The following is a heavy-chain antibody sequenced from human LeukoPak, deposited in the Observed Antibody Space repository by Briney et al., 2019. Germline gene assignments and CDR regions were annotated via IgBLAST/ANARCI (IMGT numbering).Heavy chain of an antibody. V-gene: IGHV3-21*01. Sequence: SGGSLRLSCAASGFAFNSYTIKWVRQAPGKGLEWVSSITSSGSYIYNADSVKGRFTISRHNAKNSLYLQMSSLRAEDTAVYYCARVAQGASTENYYYYYMDVWGKGTTVTVSS. CDR1: GFAFNSYT. D-gene: IGHD1-1*01. CDR2: ITSSGSYI. J-gene: IGHJ6*03. CDR3: ARVAQGASTENYYYYYMDV.